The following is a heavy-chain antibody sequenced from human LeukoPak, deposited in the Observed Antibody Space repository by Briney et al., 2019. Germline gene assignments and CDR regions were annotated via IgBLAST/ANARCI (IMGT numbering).Heavy chain of an antibody. J-gene: IGHJ5*02. CDR1: GGSFSGYY. V-gene: IGHV4-34*01. CDR2: IHHSGST. Sequence: SETLSLTCAVYGGSFSGYYWSWIRQPPGKGLEWIGEIHHSGSTNYNPSLKSRVTISVDTSKNQFSLKLSSVTAADTAVYYCARIVAAAGTRMDGFDPWGQGTLVTVSS. CDR3: ARIVAAAGTRMDGFDP. D-gene: IGHD6-13*01.